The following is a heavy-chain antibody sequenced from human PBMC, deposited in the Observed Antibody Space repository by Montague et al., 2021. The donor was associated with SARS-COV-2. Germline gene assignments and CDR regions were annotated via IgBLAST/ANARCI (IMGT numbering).Heavy chain of an antibody. CDR2: IYYNGRT. J-gene: IGHJ5*02. CDR3: ARGTEVGAFDP. CDR1: GGSINGYY. Sequence: SETLSLTCTVSGGSINGYYWTWVRQPPGKGLQWIAHIYYNGRTSYVPSLKSRLSVSLDKAKYQFSLELTSVTAADTARYFCARGTEVGAFDPWGQGTLVTVSS. D-gene: IGHD1-26*01. V-gene: IGHV4-59*01.